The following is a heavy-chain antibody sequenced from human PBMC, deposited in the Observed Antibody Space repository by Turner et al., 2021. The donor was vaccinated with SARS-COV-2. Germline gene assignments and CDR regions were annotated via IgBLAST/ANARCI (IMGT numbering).Heavy chain of an antibody. CDR3: ATRMTTLPQ. CDR1: GFAVSNNY. D-gene: IGHD4-17*01. Sequence: EVHLVESGGGWVQPAGSLRLSFAASGFAVSNNYMSWVRQAAGKGLEWVSLIYSGGSTYYADSVTGRFTISRDNSKNTLYLQMNSLRAEDTAVYYCATRMTTLPQWGQGTLVTVSS. J-gene: IGHJ4*02. CDR2: IYSGGST. V-gene: IGHV3-66*01.